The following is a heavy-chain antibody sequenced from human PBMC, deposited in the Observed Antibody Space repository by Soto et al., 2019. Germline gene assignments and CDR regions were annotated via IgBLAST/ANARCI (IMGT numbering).Heavy chain of an antibody. CDR1: GGSVSSGSYY. Sequence: SETLSLTCTVSGGSVSSGSYYWSWIRQPPGKGLEWIGYIYYSGSTNYNPSLKSRVTISVDTSKNQFSLKLSSVTAADTAVYYCARDGYSSRFDYWGQGTLVTVSS. V-gene: IGHV4-61*01. CDR3: ARDGYSSRFDY. J-gene: IGHJ4*02. CDR2: IYYSGST. D-gene: IGHD6-13*01.